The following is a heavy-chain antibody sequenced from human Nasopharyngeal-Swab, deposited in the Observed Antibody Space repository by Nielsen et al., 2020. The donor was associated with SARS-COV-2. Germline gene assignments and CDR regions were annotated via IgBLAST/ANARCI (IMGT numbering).Heavy chain of an antibody. J-gene: IGHJ4*02. CDR1: GGSISSYY. CDR3: ARGYCSSTSCYAARHFDY. V-gene: IGHV4-59*01. D-gene: IGHD2-2*01. Sequence: GSLRLSCAVYGGSISSYYWSWIRQPPGKGLEWIGYIYYSGSTNYNPSLKSRVTISVDTSKNQFSLKLSSVTAADTAVYYCARGYCSSTSCYAARHFDYWGQGTLVTVSS. CDR2: IYYSGST.